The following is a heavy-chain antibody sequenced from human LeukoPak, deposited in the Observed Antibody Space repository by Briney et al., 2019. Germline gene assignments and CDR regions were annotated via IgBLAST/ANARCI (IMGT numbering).Heavy chain of an antibody. D-gene: IGHD5-18*01. CDR3: AREGSETAMPQGAFDI. CDR1: GFTVSSNY. V-gene: IGHV3-66*01. CDR2: IYSGGST. J-gene: IGHJ3*02. Sequence: PGGSLRLSCAASGFTVSSNYMSWVRQAPGKGLEWVSVIYSGGSTYYADSVKGRFTISKDNSKNTLYLQMNSLRAEDTAVYYCAREGSETAMPQGAFDIWGQGTMVTVSS.